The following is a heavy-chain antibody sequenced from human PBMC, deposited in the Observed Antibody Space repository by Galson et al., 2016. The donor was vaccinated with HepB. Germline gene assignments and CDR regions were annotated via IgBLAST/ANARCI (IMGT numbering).Heavy chain of an antibody. CDR2: IIPILETT. Sequence: SVKVSCKASGDTFRRFSISWVRQAPGQGLEWIGGIIPILETTHYAQKFQGRVTITADESTNTGSMEMSGLNSEDTVIYYCARESSGSYAAWFDPWGQGTLVTVSA. CDR1: GDTFRRFS. J-gene: IGHJ5*02. CDR3: ARESSGSYAAWFDP. D-gene: IGHD3-16*01. V-gene: IGHV1-69*13.